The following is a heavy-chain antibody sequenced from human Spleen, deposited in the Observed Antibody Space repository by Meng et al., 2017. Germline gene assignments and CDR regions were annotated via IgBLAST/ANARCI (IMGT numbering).Heavy chain of an antibody. J-gene: IGHJ3*02. CDR3: ATGPPSGYDRPSTDAFDI. V-gene: IGHV1-24*01. CDR1: GYTLTELS. CDR2: FDPEDGET. Sequence: ASVKVFCKVSGYTLTELSMHWVRQAPGKGLEWMGGFDPEDGETIYAQKFQGRVTMTEDTSTETAYMELSSLRSEDTAVYYCATGPPSGYDRPSTDAFDIWGQGTMVTVSS. D-gene: IGHD3-22*01.